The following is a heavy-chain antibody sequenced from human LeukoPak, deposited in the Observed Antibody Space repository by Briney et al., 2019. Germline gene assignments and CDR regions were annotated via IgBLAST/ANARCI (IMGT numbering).Heavy chain of an antibody. V-gene: IGHV3-30*02. CDR3: ASGALVVVAAGGFDY. J-gene: IGHJ4*02. D-gene: IGHD2-15*01. CDR1: GFTFSSYG. CDR2: IRYDGSNK. Sequence: GGSLRLSCAASGFTFSSYGMHWVRQAPGKGLEWVAFIRYDGSNKYYADSVKGRFTISRDNSKNTLYLQMNSLRAEDTAVYYCASGALVVVAAGGFDYWGQGTLVTVSS.